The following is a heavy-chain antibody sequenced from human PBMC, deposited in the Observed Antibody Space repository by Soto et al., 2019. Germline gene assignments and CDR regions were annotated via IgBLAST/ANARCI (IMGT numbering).Heavy chain of an antibody. CDR1: GFSYSSFA. V-gene: IGHV3-23*01. J-gene: IGHJ4*02. CDR3: ARGCSAGKGSPPDL. Sequence: PGGSLRLSCAASGFSYSSFALNWMRQAPGKWLDWVSAISGSCGSRYSADSVKGRFTISRDNSKNTLYLQMSSLRAEDTAVSYWARGCSAGKGSPPDLWREGXLVTVTS. D-gene: IGHD6-13*01. CDR2: ISGSCGSR.